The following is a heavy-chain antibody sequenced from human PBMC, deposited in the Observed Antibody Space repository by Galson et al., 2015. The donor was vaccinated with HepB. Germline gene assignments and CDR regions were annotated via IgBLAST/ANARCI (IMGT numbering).Heavy chain of an antibody. CDR3: ARDRGYYGSGSYYNGNWYFDV. CDR2: ISRSSSYI. D-gene: IGHD3-10*01. Sequence: SCAASGFTFSSYSMNWVRQAPGKGLEWVSSISRSSSYIYYADSVKGRFTISRDNAKNSLYLQMNSLRAEDTAVYYCARDRGYYGSGSYYNGNWYFDVWGRGTLVTVSS. J-gene: IGHJ2*01. V-gene: IGHV3-21*01. CDR1: GFTFSSYS.